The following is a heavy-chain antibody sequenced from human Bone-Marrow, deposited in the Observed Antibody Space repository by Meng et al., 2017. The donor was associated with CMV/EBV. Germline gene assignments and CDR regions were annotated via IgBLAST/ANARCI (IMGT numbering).Heavy chain of an antibody. CDR3: ARGLPNDSTSWYLKVWPTKWFDP. J-gene: IGHJ5*02. Sequence: SETLSLTCAVYGGSFSGYYWSWIRQPPGKGLEWIGEINHSGNTNYKASLKSRVTMSLDTSKNHFSLKLHSVTAADTAVYYCARGLPNDSTSWYLKVWPTKWFDPLGRGTRVTGSS. CDR1: GGSFSGYY. D-gene: IGHD6-13*01. CDR2: INHSGNT. V-gene: IGHV4-34*01.